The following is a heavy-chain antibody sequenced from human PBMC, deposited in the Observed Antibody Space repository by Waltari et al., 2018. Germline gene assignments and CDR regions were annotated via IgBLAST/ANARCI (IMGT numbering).Heavy chain of an antibody. V-gene: IGHV4-39*07. CDR1: GGSISSSSYY. CDR2: IYYSGST. D-gene: IGHD3-3*01. J-gene: IGHJ4*02. CDR3: ARGGSGYYGPFDY. Sequence: QLQLQESGPGLVKPSETLSLTCTVSGGSISSSSYYWGWIRQPPGKGLEWIGSIYYSGSTYYNPVLKSRVTISVDTSKNQFSLKLSSVTAADTAVYYCARGGSGYYGPFDYWGQGTLVTVSS.